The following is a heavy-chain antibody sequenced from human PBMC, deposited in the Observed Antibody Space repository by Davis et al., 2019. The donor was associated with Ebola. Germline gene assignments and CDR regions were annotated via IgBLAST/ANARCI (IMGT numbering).Heavy chain of an antibody. J-gene: IGHJ6*02. CDR2: TYYNSKWYN. CDR3: TRGWLRRGMDV. V-gene: IGHV6-1*01. Sequence: HSQTLSLTCAVSGDSVSMKSAGWNWIRQSPSRGLEWLGRTYYNSKWYNDYAVSVKSRISINPDTSKNQFSLQLNSVTPEDTALYYCTRGWLRRGMDVWGEGTTVTV. CDR1: GDSVSMKSAG. D-gene: IGHD5-18*01.